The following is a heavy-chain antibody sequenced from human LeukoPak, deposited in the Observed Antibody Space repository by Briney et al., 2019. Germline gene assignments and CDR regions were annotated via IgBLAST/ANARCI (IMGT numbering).Heavy chain of an antibody. V-gene: IGHV3-23*01. CDR2: ISSTGGST. D-gene: IGHD3-3*01. CDR1: GFTFSGSA. Sequence: GGSLRLSCAASGFTFSGSAMHWVRQAPGKGLEWVSAISSTGGSTHYADSVKGRFSISRDNSKNTLYLQMNSLRAEDTAVYYCAKDRVARFYSYYYYMDVWGKGTTVTVSS. J-gene: IGHJ6*03. CDR3: AKDRVARFYSYYYYMDV.